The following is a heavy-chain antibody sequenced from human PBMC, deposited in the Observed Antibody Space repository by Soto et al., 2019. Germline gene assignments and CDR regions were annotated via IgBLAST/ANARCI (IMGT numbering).Heavy chain of an antibody. D-gene: IGHD3-10*01. CDR1: GFTFSHYA. V-gene: IGHV3-49*04. CDR2: IRSKAYGGTT. CDR3: TRDPVRGVIAYYYGMDV. Sequence: GGSLRLSCAASGFTFSHYAMDWVRQAPGKGLEWVGFIRSKAYGGTTEYAASVKGRFTISRDDSKSIAYLQMNSLKTEDTAVYYCTRDPVRGVIAYYYGMDVWGQGTTVTVSS. J-gene: IGHJ6*02.